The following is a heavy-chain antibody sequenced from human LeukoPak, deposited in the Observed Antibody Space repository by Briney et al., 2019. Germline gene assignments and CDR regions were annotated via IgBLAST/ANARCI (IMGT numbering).Heavy chain of an antibody. CDR2: IYTTEST. V-gene: IGHV4-4*07. CDR1: GGSISSYY. Sequence: PSETMSLTCTVSGGSISSYYWSWIRQPAGKGLEWIGRIYTTESTNYNPSLKSRVTMSVDTSKNQFFLNMSSVTAADTAVYYCAREASVVVPAARHFDYWGQGTLVTVSS. D-gene: IGHD2-2*01. CDR3: AREASVVVPAARHFDY. J-gene: IGHJ4*02.